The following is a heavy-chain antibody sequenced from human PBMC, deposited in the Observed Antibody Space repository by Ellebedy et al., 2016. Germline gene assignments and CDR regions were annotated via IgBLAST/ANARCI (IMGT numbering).Heavy chain of an antibody. CDR3: AKTQDYSFPS. Sequence: GESLKISXAASEFNVMSWVRQAPGKGLEWVSISYSDGRTYYADSVKGRLSVSRDQSKNTVFLQMNNLRAEDTAVFYCAKTQDYSFPSWGQGTPVTVSS. J-gene: IGHJ1*01. CDR1: EFNV. D-gene: IGHD2-21*01. V-gene: IGHV3-53*01. CDR2: SYSDGRT.